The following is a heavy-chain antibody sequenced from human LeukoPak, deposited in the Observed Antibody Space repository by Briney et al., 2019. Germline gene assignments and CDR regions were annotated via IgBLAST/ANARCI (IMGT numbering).Heavy chain of an antibody. V-gene: IGHV3-23*01. D-gene: IGHD3-22*01. CDR2: ISGSGGST. J-gene: IGHJ5*02. Sequence: SGGSLRLSCAASGFTFSSYAMTWVRQAPGKGLEWVSAISGSGGSTYYADSVKGRFTISRDNSKNTLYLQMNSLRAEDTAVYYCARAELKYYYEPWGQGTLVTVSS. CDR1: GFTFSSYA. CDR3: ARAELKYYYEP.